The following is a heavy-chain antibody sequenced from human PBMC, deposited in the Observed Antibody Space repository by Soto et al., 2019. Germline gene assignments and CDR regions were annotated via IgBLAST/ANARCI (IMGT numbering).Heavy chain of an antibody. Sequence: VAVISYDGSNKYYADSVKGRFTISRDNSKNTLYLQMNSLRAEDTAVYYCARVGWAGTHYYYGMDVWGQGTTVTVSS. CDR2: ISYDGSNK. CDR3: ARVGWAGTHYYYGMDV. V-gene: IGHV3-30-3*01. J-gene: IGHJ6*02. D-gene: IGHD1-1*01.